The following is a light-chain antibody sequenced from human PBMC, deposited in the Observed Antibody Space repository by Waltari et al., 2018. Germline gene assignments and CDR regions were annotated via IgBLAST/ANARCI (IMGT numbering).Light chain of an antibody. V-gene: IGLV3-21*01. CDR2: YDS. J-gene: IGLJ2*01. CDR1: NLGSKY. CDR3: QVWDSSSDHWV. Sequence: SYELTQPPSVSVSPGQTARITCGGANLGSKYVHWYQQKPAQAPVLVIYYDSDRPSGIPERFSGSKSGNTATLTISGVEAGDEADYYCQVWDSSSDHWVFGGGTRLTVL.